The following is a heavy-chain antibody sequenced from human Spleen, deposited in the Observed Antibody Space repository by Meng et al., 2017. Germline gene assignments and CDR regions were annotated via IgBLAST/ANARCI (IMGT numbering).Heavy chain of an antibody. J-gene: IGHJ5*02. CDR1: GGSFSSGGYS. D-gene: IGHD3-10*01. V-gene: IGHV4-30-2*01. CDR2: IDHSGTT. CDR3: ARDLPYASGAGGFDP. Sequence: QLQLQESGSGLVKPSQTLSLTCAVSGGSFSSGGYSWSWIRQPPGKGLEWIGYIDHSGTTYYNPSLKSRVTISVDRSKNQFSLKLTSVTAADTAVYYCARDLPYASGAGGFDPWGQGTLVTVSS.